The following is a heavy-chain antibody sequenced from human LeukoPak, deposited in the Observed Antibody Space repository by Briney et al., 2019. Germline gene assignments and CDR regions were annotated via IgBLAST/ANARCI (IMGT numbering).Heavy chain of an antibody. J-gene: IGHJ4*02. CDR3: AKDGGGGTYSFDY. Sequence: GGSLRLSCAVSGFTFSANNMHWVRQAPGKGLEWVTFIDHDGSQKFYADSVKGRFTISRDNSKNALYLHINSPRPEDTAVYYCAKDGGGGTYSFDYWGQGSLVTVSS. V-gene: IGHV3-30*02. CDR1: GFTFSANN. CDR2: IDHDGSQK. D-gene: IGHD3-16*01.